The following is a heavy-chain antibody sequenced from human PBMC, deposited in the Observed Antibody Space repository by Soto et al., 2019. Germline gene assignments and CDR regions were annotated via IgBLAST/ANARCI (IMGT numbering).Heavy chain of an antibody. CDR2: ISAYNGNT. CDR3: ARDLKASLDKLLWFVESPYYFDY. D-gene: IGHD3-10*01. J-gene: IGHJ4*02. Sequence: QVQLVQSGAEVKKPGASVKVSCKASGYTFTSYGISWVRQAPGQGLEWMGWISAYNGNTNYAQKLQGRVTMTTDTSTSTAYLELRSLRSDDTAVYYCARDLKASLDKLLWFVESPYYFDYWGQGTLVPVSS. CDR1: GYTFTSYG. V-gene: IGHV1-18*01.